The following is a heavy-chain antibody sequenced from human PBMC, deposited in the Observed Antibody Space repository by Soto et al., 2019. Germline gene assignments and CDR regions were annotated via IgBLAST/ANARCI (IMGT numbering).Heavy chain of an antibody. J-gene: IGHJ6*02. V-gene: IGHV1-46*01. CDR1: GYTFTSYY. CDR2: INPSGGST. Sequence: ASVKVSCKASGYTFTSYYMHWVRQAPGQGLEWMGIINPSGGSTSYAQKFQGRVTMTRDTSTSTVYMELSSLRSEDTAVYCCARVGVITPWGMDVWGQGTTVTVSS. CDR3: ARVGVITPWGMDV. D-gene: IGHD3-16*01.